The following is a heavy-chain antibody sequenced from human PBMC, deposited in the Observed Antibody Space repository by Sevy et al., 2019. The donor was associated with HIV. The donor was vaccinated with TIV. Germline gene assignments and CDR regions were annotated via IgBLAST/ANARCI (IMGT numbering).Heavy chain of an antibody. Sequence: ASVKVSCKASGFTFTSSAVQWVRQARGQRLEWIGWIVVGSGNTNYAQKFQERVTITRDMSTSTAYMELSSLRSEDTAVYCCAADLGQQCCLDHYYYYGMDVWGQGTTVTVSS. J-gene: IGHJ6*02. CDR2: IVVGSGNT. CDR1: GFTFTSSA. D-gene: IGHD6-19*01. CDR3: AADLGQQCCLDHYYYYGMDV. V-gene: IGHV1-58*01.